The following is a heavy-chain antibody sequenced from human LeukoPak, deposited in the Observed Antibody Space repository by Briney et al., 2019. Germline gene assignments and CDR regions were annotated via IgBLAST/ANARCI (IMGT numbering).Heavy chain of an antibody. CDR3: ARRAAAGGGAPDL. V-gene: IGHV1-18*01. D-gene: IGHD4-23*01. Sequence: ASVKVSCTTSGYMFSGYGITWVRQAPGQGLQWIGWINPYNGDTNYVQSLQGRVTMTADTCTSTAYVEVRSLRFNDTAIYYCARRAAAGGGAPDLGGQGTLVTVSS. CDR2: INPYNGDT. J-gene: IGHJ4*02. CDR1: GYMFSGYG.